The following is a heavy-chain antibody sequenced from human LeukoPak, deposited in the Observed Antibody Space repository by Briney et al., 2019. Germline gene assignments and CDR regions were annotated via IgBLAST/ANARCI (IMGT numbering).Heavy chain of an antibody. D-gene: IGHD6-19*01. J-gene: IGHJ4*02. V-gene: IGHV4-30-4*08. CDR1: GGSFSGYY. Sequence: PSETLSLTCAVYGGSFSGYYWNWIRQPPGKGLEWIGYIYYSGSTYYNPSLKSRVTISVDTSKNQFSLKLSSVTAADTAVYYCASLAVAGTPGIWGQGTLVTVSS. CDR3: ASLAVAGTPGI. CDR2: IYYSGST.